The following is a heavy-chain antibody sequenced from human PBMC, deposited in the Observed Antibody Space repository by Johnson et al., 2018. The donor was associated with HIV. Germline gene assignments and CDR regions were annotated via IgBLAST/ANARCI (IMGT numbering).Heavy chain of an antibody. CDR1: GFTFTSYA. CDR3: ARGVGSIVGAMSTFDI. J-gene: IGHJ3*02. D-gene: IGHD1-26*01. Sequence: VQLVESGGDLVQPGGSLRLSCVGSGFTFTSYALHWVRQAPGKGLEWVSGINWNGDSTGYADSVKGRFTISRDNAKNSLYLQMNSLRPEDTALYYCARGVGSIVGAMSTFDIWGQGTMVTVSS. CDR2: INWNGDST. V-gene: IGHV3-20*04.